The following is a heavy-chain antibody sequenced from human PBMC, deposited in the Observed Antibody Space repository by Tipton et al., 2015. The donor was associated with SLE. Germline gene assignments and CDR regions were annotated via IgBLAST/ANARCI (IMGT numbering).Heavy chain of an antibody. CDR3: VRDGAGDLGAFDI. D-gene: IGHD2-21*02. CDR1: GPSLSSSTYD. J-gene: IGHJ3*02. V-gene: IGHV4-39*07. CDR2: TYITGNT. Sequence: GSLRLSCTVSGPSLSSSTYDWGWIRQPPGKGLEWIGSTYITGNTHYTPSLQSRVTISVDTSKNQVSLKLRSVTAADTALYYCVRDGAGDLGAFDIWGPGTLVTVSS.